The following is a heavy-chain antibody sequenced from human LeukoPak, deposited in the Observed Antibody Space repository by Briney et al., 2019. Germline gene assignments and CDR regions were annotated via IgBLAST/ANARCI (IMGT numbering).Heavy chain of an antibody. Sequence: GGSLRLSCAASGFTFGRHWMNWVRQAPGKGLEWVANIKFDGSERYYVVSVKGRFTISRDNANNSLFLQMDSLRAEDTAVYYCARGDLWGSGAFDIWGQGTMVTVSS. D-gene: IGHD7-27*01. CDR3: ARGDLWGSGAFDI. CDR2: IKFDGSER. J-gene: IGHJ3*02. CDR1: GFTFGRHW. V-gene: IGHV3-7*01.